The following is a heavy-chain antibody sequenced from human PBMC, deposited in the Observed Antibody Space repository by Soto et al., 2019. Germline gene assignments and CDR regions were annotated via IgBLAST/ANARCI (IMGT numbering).Heavy chain of an antibody. Sequence: QVQLVESGGGVVQPGRSLRLSCAASGFTFSSYGMHWVRQAPGKGLEWVVVISYDGSNKYYADSVKGRFTISRDNSKNTLYLQMNSLRAEDTAVYYCAKDLTGVAAEGWGQGTLVTVSS. V-gene: IGHV3-30*18. CDR2: ISYDGSNK. J-gene: IGHJ4*02. D-gene: IGHD6-13*01. CDR3: AKDLTGVAAEG. CDR1: GFTFSSYG.